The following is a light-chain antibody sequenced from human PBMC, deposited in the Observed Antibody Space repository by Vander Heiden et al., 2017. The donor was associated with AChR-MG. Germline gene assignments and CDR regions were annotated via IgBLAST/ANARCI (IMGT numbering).Light chain of an antibody. CDR2: GNS. J-gene: IGLJ3*02. CDR1: SSNTGAGYD. CDR3: QSYDSSLSGSWV. Sequence: QSVLTQPPSVSGAPGQRVTISCTGSSSNTGAGYDVHWYQQLPGTAPKLLIYGNSNRPSGVPDRFSGSKSGTSAFLAITGLQAEDEADYYCQSYDSSLSGSWVFGGGTKLTVL. V-gene: IGLV1-40*01.